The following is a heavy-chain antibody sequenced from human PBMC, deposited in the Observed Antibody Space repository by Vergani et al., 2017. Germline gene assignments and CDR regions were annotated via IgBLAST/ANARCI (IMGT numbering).Heavy chain of an antibody. CDR3: ARMSIVGATSSLDY. CDR2: INPNSGGT. CDR1: GYTFTGYY. V-gene: IGHV1-2*02. J-gene: IGHJ4*02. Sequence: QVQLVQSGAEVKKPGASVKVSCKASGYTFTGYYMHWVRQAPGQGLEWMGWINPNSGGTNYAQKLQGRVTMTRDTSISTAYMELSRLRSDDTAVYYCARMSIVGATSSLDYWGQGTLVTVSS. D-gene: IGHD1-26*01.